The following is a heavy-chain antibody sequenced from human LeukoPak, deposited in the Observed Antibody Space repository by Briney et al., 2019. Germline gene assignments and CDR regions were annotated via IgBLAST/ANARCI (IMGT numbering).Heavy chain of an antibody. CDR3: ARALVATGPRLDY. CDR1: GYSISSGYS. V-gene: IGHV4-38-2*02. D-gene: IGHD5-12*01. Sequence: KASETLSLTCTVSGYSISSGYSWGWIRQPPGKGLEWIGSIYHSGSTYYNPSLKSRVTISVDTSKNQFSLKLSSVTAADTAVYYCARALVATGPRLDYWGQGTLVTVSS. CDR2: IYHSGST. J-gene: IGHJ4*02.